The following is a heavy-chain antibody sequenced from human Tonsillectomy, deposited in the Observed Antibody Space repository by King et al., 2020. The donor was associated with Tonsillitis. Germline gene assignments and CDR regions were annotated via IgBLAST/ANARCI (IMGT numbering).Heavy chain of an antibody. CDR2: IHFIWST. CDR1: GDSISTYY. CDR3: ARGSRQGWGSGLTFDS. J-gene: IGHJ4*02. D-gene: IGHD3-16*01. V-gene: IGHV4-59*01. Sequence: QLQESGPGLVKPSETLSLTCTVSGDSISTYYWSWIRQPPGKGLEWIGYIHFIWSTNYNPSLESRVTISVDTSKKQISLKLRSVTAADTAVYYCARGSRQGWGSGLTFDSWGQGTLVTVSS.